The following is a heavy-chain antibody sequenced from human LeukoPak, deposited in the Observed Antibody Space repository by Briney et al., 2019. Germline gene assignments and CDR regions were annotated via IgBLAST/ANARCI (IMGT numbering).Heavy chain of an antibody. V-gene: IGHV4-39*01. Sequence: SETLSLTCTVSGGSTSSSSYYWGWIRQPPGKGLEWIGSIYYSGSTYYNPSLKSRVTISVDTSKNQFSLKLSSVTAADTAVYYCARRLSGVIAAAGRVDYWGQGTLVTVSS. D-gene: IGHD6-13*01. CDR3: ARRLSGVIAAAGRVDY. CDR2: IYYSGST. J-gene: IGHJ4*02. CDR1: GGSTSSSSYY.